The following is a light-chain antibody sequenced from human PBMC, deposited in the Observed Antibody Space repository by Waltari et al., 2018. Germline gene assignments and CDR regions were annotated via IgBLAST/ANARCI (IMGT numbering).Light chain of an antibody. J-gene: IGKJ1*01. CDR2: VAS. CDR3: QQSYITPPT. V-gene: IGKV1-39*01. CDR1: QSISTS. Sequence: DIQMTHSPPSLSASVGDIVTVTCRASQSISTSLNWYQQKAGKAPNLLIYVASSLQSGVPSRFSGSGSGTDFTLTISSLQPEDFATYYCQQSYITPPTFGQGTKVEVK.